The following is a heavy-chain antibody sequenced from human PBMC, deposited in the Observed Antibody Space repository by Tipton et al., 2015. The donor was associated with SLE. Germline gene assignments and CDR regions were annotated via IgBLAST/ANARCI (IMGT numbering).Heavy chain of an antibody. CDR1: GFTFKRFG. CDR2: IWNDGSKT. D-gene: IGHD6-13*01. V-gene: IGHV3-33*06. Sequence: SLRLSCAASGFTFKRFGMHWARQAPGKGLEWVAVIWNDGSKTYYADSVKGRFTISRDNSKSTLDLQMDSLRTEDTAIYFCAKDSAFSNSWPVDYWGQGTLVTVSS. J-gene: IGHJ4*02. CDR3: AKDSAFSNSWPVDY.